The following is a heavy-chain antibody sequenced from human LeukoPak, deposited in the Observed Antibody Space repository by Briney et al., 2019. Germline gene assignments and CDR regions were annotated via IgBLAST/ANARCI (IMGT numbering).Heavy chain of an antibody. CDR1: GFTFSSYG. J-gene: IGHJ4*02. Sequence: GGSLRLSCAASGFTFSSYGMSWVRQAPGKGLEWVSDISSSGGNTYYADSVKGRFTISRDDSKNTLYLQMNSLRAEDTAVYYCAKDRRTNGVWGQGTLVTVSS. V-gene: IGHV3-23*01. CDR2: ISSSGGNT. D-gene: IGHD2-8*01. CDR3: AKDRRTNGV.